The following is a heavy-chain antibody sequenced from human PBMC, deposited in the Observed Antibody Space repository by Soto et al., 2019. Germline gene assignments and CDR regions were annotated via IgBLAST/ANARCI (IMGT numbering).Heavy chain of an antibody. CDR3: ARDGFCTSTTCRVGNWFDP. D-gene: IGHD2-2*01. V-gene: IGHV4-34*01. J-gene: IGHJ5*02. CDR2: INHRGST. Sequence: QVQLQQWGAGLLKPSETLSLTCVVYGGSFSGYYWSWIRQSPGKGLEWIGGINHRGSTNYNPSLESRVTISVDTSKNQFSLKLPSVTAVDTAMYYCARDGFCTSTTCRVGNWFDPWGQGTLVTVSS. CDR1: GGSFSGYY.